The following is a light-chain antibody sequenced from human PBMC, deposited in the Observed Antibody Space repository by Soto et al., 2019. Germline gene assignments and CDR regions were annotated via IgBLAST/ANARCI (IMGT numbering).Light chain of an antibody. CDR1: QSISSW. V-gene: IGKV1-5*01. J-gene: IGKJ1*01. CDR3: QQYNSYSRGT. CDR2: DAS. Sequence: DIQMSQSPSTLSASVGDRVTLTCRTSQSISSWLAWYQKKPXKAPKLXXYDASSLESGVPSRFSGSGSGTELTLTISSLQTDDFANYYCQQYNSYSRGTFGQGTKVDIK.